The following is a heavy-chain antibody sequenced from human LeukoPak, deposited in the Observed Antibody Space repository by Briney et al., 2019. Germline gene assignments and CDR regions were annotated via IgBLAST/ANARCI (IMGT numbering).Heavy chain of an antibody. CDR1: GFTFSSYG. Sequence: GGSLRLSCAASGFTFSSYGMHWVRQAPGKGLEWVAVISYDGSNKYYADSVKGRFTISRDNAKNSLYLQMNSLRAEDTAVYYCARDRTASDYWGQGTLVTVSS. CDR2: ISYDGSNK. D-gene: IGHD4-17*01. CDR3: ARDRTASDY. J-gene: IGHJ4*02. V-gene: IGHV3-30*03.